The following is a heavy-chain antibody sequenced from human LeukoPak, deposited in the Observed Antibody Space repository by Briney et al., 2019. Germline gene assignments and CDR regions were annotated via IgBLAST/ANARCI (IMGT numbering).Heavy chain of an antibody. CDR3: AGRYYYDNTKKAFDI. CDR1: GASISSYY. D-gene: IGHD3-22*01. Sequence: SETLSLTCTVSGASISSYYWNWIRQSPGKGLEWVGYIYYSGNTNYNPSLKSRVTVSVDTSKNQFSLRLSSVTAADTAIYYCAGRYYYDNTKKAFDIWGQGTMVVASS. V-gene: IGHV4-59*03. CDR2: IYYSGNT. J-gene: IGHJ3*02.